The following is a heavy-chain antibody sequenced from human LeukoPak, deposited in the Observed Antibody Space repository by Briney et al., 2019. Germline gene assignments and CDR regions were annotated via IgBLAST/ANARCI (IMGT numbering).Heavy chain of an antibody. V-gene: IGHV4-34*01. CDR1: GGSFRNYY. Sequence: SEAPSLTCAVYGGSFRNYYWTWIRQPPGQGLEWIGEINHTGSADSNPSLKSRVTISVDTSKNQISLKLSSVTAADTAVYYCARGYVGFYYGSGTYYYGMDVWGQGTTVTVSS. CDR2: INHTGSA. J-gene: IGHJ6*02. CDR3: ARGYVGFYYGSGTYYYGMDV. D-gene: IGHD3-10*01.